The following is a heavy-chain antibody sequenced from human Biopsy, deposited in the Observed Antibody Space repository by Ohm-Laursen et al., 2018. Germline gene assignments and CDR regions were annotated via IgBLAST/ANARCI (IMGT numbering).Heavy chain of an antibody. D-gene: IGHD4/OR15-4a*01. CDR3: AQTRSDYGGFYFDY. V-gene: IGHV4-39*01. J-gene: IGHJ4*02. CDR1: GDSISSSTYY. Sequence: TLSLTCSVSGDSISSSTYYWGWIRQPPGKGLEWIGTIRNTYFRTSLKSRVTMSVDTSKNQFSLKLSSVTAADTGVYYCAQTRSDYGGFYFDYWGRGTLVTVSS. CDR2: IRNT.